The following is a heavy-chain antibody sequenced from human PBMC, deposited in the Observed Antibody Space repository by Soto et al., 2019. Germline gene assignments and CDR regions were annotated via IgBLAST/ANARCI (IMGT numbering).Heavy chain of an antibody. CDR1: GGSISSGGYY. CDR2: IFYSGST. Sequence: SETLSLTCNVSGGSISSGGYYWTWIRQPPGKGLEWIGTIFYSGSTYYNPSLKSRVTISVDTSKNQFSLRLISVTAADTALYYCARRYGWLYFDYWGQGSLVTVSS. J-gene: IGHJ4*02. V-gene: IGHV4-39*01. D-gene: IGHD6-19*01. CDR3: ARRYGWLYFDY.